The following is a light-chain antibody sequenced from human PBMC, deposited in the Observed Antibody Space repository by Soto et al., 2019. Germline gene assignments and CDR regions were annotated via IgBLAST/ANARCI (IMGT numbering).Light chain of an antibody. V-gene: IGKV1-5*03. CDR2: KAS. CDR1: QTISSW. J-gene: IGKJ1*01. CDR3: QHYNSYSEA. Sequence: IPIPQSPYTLSGSVGDRVTITCRASQTISSWLAWYQQKPGKAPKLLIYKASTLKSGVPSRFSGSGSGTEFTLTISSLQPDDFATYYCQHYNSYSEAFGQGTKVDI.